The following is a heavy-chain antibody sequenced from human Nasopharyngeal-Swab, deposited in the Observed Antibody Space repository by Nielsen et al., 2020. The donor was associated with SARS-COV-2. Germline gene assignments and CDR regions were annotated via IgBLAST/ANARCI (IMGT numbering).Heavy chain of an antibody. J-gene: IGHJ4*02. V-gene: IGHV3-74*01. D-gene: IGHD6-13*01. CDR3: AKTLDQYSSSWYRFY. CDR2: INSDGSST. Sequence: WIRQPPGKGLVWVSRINSDGSSTSYADSVKGRFTISRDNSKNTLYLQMNSLRAEDTAVYYCAKTLDQYSSSWYRFYWGQGTLATVSS.